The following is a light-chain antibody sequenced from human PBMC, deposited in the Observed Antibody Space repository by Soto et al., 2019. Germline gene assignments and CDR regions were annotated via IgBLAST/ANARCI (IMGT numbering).Light chain of an antibody. V-gene: IGLV2-14*01. J-gene: IGLJ1*01. CDR2: DVT. CDR1: SSDVGGYNY. Sequence: QSVLTQPASVSGSPGQSITISCTGTSSDVGGYNYVSWYQQQPGKATKFMIYDVTNRPSGVSNRFSGSKSGNTASLTISGLLSEDEADYYCCSYTTSNTRQIVFGTGTKVTVL. CDR3: CSYTTSNTRQIV.